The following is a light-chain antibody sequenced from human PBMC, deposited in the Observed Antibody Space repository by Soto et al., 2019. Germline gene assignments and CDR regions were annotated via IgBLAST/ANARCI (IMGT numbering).Light chain of an antibody. CDR1: SIDVGAYDF. J-gene: IGLJ1*01. CDR2: DVS. V-gene: IGLV2-14*03. Sequence: QSALTQPASVSGSPGQSITNSCTGTSIDVGAYDFVSWYQQHPGKAPKLMIYDVSNRPSGVSNRFSGSKSGNTAFLTISGLQAEDEADYYCASYTSSITLYVLGSGTKLTVL. CDR3: ASYTSSITLYV.